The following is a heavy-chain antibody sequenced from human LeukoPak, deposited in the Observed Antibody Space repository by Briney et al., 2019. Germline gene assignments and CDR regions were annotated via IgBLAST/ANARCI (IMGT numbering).Heavy chain of an antibody. J-gene: IGHJ3*02. CDR1: GFTFSDYY. D-gene: IGHD6-19*01. V-gene: IGHV3-11*04. CDR2: ISSSGSTI. CDR3: ARDLAPPSVAGKEAGDAFDI. Sequence: PGGSLRLSCAASGFTFSDYYMSWIRQAPGKGLEWVSYISSSGSTIYYADSVKGRFTISRDNAKNSLYLQMNSLRAEDTAVYYCARDLAPPSVAGKEAGDAFDIWGQGTMVTVSS.